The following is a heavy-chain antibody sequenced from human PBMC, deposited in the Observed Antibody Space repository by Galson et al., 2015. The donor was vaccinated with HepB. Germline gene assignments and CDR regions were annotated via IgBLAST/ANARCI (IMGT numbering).Heavy chain of an antibody. V-gene: IGHV3-49*03. CDR2: IRSKPYGGTT. CDR3: ARDGDTAPPDY. Sequence: SLRLSCATSGFSFRDYAMNWFGQAPGKGLEWVGFIRSKPYGGTTQYVASVKGRFTISRDDSKSIAYLQMDSLRVEDTAGYYCARDGDTAPPDYWGQGTLVTVSS. J-gene: IGHJ4*02. CDR1: GFSFRDYA.